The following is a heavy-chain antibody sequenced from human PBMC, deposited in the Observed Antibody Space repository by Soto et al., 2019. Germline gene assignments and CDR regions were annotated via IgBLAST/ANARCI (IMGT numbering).Heavy chain of an antibody. CDR2: IIPIFGSA. CDR1: GGTFGSYG. V-gene: IGHV1-69*14. D-gene: IGHD5-12*01. J-gene: IGHJ4*02. CDR3: ARESGYNFGPFDY. Sequence: QVQLVQSGAEVKKPGSSVKVSCKASGGTFGSYGLSWVRQAPGQGLEWMGGIIPIFGSANYAQKFQGRGTIAADIPTSTAYMELGRLRSEDTGVYSCARESGYNFGPFDYWGQGALVTVSS.